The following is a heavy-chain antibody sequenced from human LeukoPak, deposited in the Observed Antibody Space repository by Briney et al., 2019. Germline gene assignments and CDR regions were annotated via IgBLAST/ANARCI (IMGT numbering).Heavy chain of an antibody. D-gene: IGHD3-22*01. CDR3: ARGPLGHYYDSSGYHD. Sequence: GGSLRLSCAASGFTVSSNYMSWVRQAPGKGLEWASVIYSGGSTYYADSVKGRFTISRDNSKNTLYLQMNSLRAEDTAVYYCARGPLGHYYDSSGYHDWGQGTLVTVSS. J-gene: IGHJ4*02. V-gene: IGHV3-66*02. CDR2: IYSGGST. CDR1: GFTVSSNY.